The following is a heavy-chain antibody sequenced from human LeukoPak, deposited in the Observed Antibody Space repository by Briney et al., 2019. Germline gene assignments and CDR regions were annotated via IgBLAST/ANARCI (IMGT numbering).Heavy chain of an antibody. Sequence: SETLSLTCAVYGGSFSGYYWSWIRNPPRKGLKWIGEVNHSGRTNYNQSLKNRVTISVDTSKYQFSFKLSSVTAADTAVYYCARGKTYYYGSGSYGPPFDYWGQGTLVTVSS. CDR3: ARGKTYYYGSGSYGPPFDY. J-gene: IGHJ4*02. CDR1: GGSFSGYY. D-gene: IGHD3-10*01. V-gene: IGHV4-34*01. CDR2: VNHSGRT.